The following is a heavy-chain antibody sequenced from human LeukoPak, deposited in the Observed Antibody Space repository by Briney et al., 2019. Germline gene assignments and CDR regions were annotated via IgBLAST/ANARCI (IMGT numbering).Heavy chain of an antibody. J-gene: IGHJ4*02. Sequence: VKFSCKASGGTFSSYAISWVRQAPGQGLEWMGRIIPIFGTANYAQKFQGRVTITTDESTSTAYMELSSLRSEDTAVYYCARDPSWYFDYWGQGTLVTVSS. V-gene: IGHV1-69*13. CDR3: ARDPSWYFDY. CDR2: IIPIFGTA. CDR1: GGTFSSYA.